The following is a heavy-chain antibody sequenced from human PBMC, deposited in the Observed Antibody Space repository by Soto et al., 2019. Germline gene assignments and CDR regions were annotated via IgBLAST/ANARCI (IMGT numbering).Heavy chain of an antibody. CDR3: AREENCRGGTCYSEYFHH. CDR1: GYIFTAYS. D-gene: IGHD2-15*01. V-gene: IGHV1-46*01. Sequence: ASVKVSCKTSGYIFTAYSMHWVRQAPGQGLEWMGVVNPSGGSAHYAQSFEGRVTLTRDTSTSTFYMELSSLRSEDTAVYYCAREENCRGGTCYSEYFHHWGQGTLVPVSS. CDR2: VNPSGGSA. J-gene: IGHJ1*01.